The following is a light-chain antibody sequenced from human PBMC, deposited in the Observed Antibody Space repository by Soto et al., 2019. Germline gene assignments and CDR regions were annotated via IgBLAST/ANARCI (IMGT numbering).Light chain of an antibody. CDR1: SGDVGGDYNY. CDR3: SSFAGRYNLV. Sequence: QPVLTQPPSASGSPGQSVTITCTGTSGDVGGDYNYVSWYQRHPGKAPKLIIYQVSKRPSGVPDRFSGSKSGHTASLTVSGLQAEDEADYYCSSFAGRYNLVLGGGTKLTVL. V-gene: IGLV2-8*01. J-gene: IGLJ3*02. CDR2: QVS.